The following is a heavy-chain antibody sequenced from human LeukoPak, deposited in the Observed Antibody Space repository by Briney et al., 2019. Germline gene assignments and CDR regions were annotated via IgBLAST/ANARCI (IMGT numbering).Heavy chain of an antibody. D-gene: IGHD3-22*01. Sequence: GESLKISCKGSGYSFTSYWIGWVRQMPGKGLKWMGIIYPGDSDTRYSPSFQGQVTISADKSISTAYLQWSSLKASDTAMYYCARRTYYYDSSGYYSGAGYWFDPWGQGTLVTVSS. J-gene: IGHJ5*02. CDR1: GYSFTSYW. CDR2: IYPGDSDT. V-gene: IGHV5-51*01. CDR3: ARRTYYYDSSGYYSGAGYWFDP.